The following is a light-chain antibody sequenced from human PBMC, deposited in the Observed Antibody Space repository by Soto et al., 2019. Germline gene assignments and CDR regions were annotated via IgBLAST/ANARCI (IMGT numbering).Light chain of an antibody. Sequence: QSVLTKPASVSGSPGQSITISCTGTSSDVGSHNLVSWYQQHPDKAPKLMIYEVRKRPSGTANRFSGSKSGNTASLTISALQAEDEADYYCCSYTSSATVVFGGGTKVTVL. CDR3: CSYTSSATVV. CDR1: SSDVGSHNL. J-gene: IGLJ2*01. CDR2: EVR. V-gene: IGLV2-14*02.